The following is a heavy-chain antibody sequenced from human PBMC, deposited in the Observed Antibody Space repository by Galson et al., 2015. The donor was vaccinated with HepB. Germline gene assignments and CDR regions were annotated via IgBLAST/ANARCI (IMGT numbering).Heavy chain of an antibody. CDR2: IWVDGTNK. V-gene: IGHV3-33*01. CDR3: AREGDPHIYWSALDF. Sequence: SLRLSCAASGFTFSSHGMNWVRQAPGKGLEWVATIWVDGTNKFYAGSVKGRFTISRDNSKNTLSLQMNSLRADDTAVYYCAREGDPHIYWSALDFWGQGILVTVSS. J-gene: IGHJ4*02. D-gene: IGHD3-3*01. CDR1: GFTFSSHG.